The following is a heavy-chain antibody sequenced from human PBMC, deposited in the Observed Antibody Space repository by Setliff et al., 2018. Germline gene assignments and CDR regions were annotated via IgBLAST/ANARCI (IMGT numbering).Heavy chain of an antibody. Sequence: SETLSLTCSVSGDSISAASIMAWIRQPPGKGLEFIGYVYYSGAAKYDPSLKSRVTLSVDTSKNQLSLKLRSVTAADTAVYFCARGGTYRYFDYWGQGTLVTVSS. CDR3: ARGGTYRYFDY. CDR2: VYYSGAA. V-gene: IGHV4-59*01. J-gene: IGHJ4*02. CDR1: GDSISAAS.